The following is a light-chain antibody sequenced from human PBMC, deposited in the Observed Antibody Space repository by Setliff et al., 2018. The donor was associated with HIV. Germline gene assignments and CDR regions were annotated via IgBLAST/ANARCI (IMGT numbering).Light chain of an antibody. CDR1: SSDVFYNY. Sequence: QSVLTQPASVSGSPGQSITISCTGSSSDVFYNYVSRYQQHPGKAPKLIIYDVTNRPSGVSNRFSGSKSGNTASLTISGLQVGDEADYYCSSYSSTSTLLFGAGTKVTVL. V-gene: IGLV2-14*03. CDR2: DVT. CDR3: SSYSSTSTLL. J-gene: IGLJ1*01.